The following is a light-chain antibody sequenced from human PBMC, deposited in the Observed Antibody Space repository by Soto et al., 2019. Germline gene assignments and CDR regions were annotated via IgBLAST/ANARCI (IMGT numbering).Light chain of an antibody. CDR1: QSLLHSHGYHY. J-gene: IGKJ5*01. CDR2: LAS. V-gene: IGKV2-28*01. CDR3: MQVLQSPIT. Sequence: DIVMTQSPLSLPFTPPDPPSISCRPSQSLLHSHGYHYLDWYLQKPGQSPQLLIYLASNRASGVPDRFSGSGSGTDFTLKISRVEADDVGVYYCMQVLQSPITFGQGTRLEIK.